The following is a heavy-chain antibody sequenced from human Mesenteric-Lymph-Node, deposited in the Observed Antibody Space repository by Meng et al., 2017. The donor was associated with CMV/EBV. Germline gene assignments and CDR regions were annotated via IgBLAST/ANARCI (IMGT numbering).Heavy chain of an antibody. J-gene: IGHJ4*02. CDR3: ASDVRGSGTYYSNS. CDR2: INHSGST. D-gene: IGHD3-10*01. CDR1: RVSFSDYY. V-gene: IGHV4-34*01. Sequence: VYRVSFSDYYWRWLRQPPGKGLEWIGEINHSGSTIYTPSLKSRVTISVDTSKNQFSLNLNSVTAADTAVYYCASDVRGSGTYYSNSWGQGTLVTVSS.